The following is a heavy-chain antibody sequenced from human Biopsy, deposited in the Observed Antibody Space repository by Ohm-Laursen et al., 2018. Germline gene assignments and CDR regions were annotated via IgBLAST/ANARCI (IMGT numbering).Heavy chain of an antibody. V-gene: IGHV4-59*01. CDR2: IYNDVST. D-gene: IGHD5-18*01. CDR1: GGSIKSYY. CDR3: ARGYAGLYEAFDF. J-gene: IGHJ3*01. Sequence: SETLSLTCTVSGGSIKSYYWNWIRQSPGKGLEWIGNIYNDVSTKYNPSLRSRVTISADKSTNQFSLKLRSVTAADTAVYYCARGYAGLYEAFDFWGQGTVVTVAS.